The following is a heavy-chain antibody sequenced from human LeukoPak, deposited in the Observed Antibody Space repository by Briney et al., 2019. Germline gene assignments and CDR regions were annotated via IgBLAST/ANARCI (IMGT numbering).Heavy chain of an antibody. CDR2: IYYSGST. D-gene: IGHD2-2*01. CDR1: GGSISSGGYY. CDR3: ARAHIVVVPAATPLFDY. Sequence: SETLSLTCPVSGGSISSGGYYWSWIRQHPGKGLEWIGYIYYSGSTYYNPSLKSRVTITVDTSKNQFSLKLSSVTAADTAVYYCARAHIVVVPAATPLFDYWGQGTLVTVSS. V-gene: IGHV4-31*03. J-gene: IGHJ4*02.